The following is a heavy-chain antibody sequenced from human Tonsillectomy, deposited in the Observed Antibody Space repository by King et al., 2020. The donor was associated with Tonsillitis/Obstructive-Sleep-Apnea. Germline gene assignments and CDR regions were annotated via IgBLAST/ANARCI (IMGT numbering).Heavy chain of an antibody. CDR1: GGSFSGYY. V-gene: IGHV4-34*01. J-gene: IGHJ6*03. CDR3: GTNAGDYYYYMDV. D-gene: IGHD2-2*01. CDR2: INHSGST. Sequence: VQLPQWGAGLLKPSETLSLTCGVYGGSFSGYYWSWIRQPPGKGLEWIGEINHSGSTDYNSSLKSRVTISRDTSKNQFSLRLTSVTAADTAVYYCGTNAGDYYYYMDV.